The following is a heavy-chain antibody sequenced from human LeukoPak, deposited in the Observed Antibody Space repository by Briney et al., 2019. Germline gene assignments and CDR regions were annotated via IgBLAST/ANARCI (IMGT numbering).Heavy chain of an antibody. CDR2: IISSGSHI. CDR3: AGYNWFDP. J-gene: IGHJ5*02. V-gene: IGHV3-21*01. CDR1: GFTFSSYS. Sequence: GGSLRLSCAASGFTFSSYSMNWIRQAPGKGLEWVSSIISSGSHIYYADSVKGRFTISRDNAKNSLYLQMNSLRAEDTAVYYCAGYNWFDPWGQGTLVTVSS.